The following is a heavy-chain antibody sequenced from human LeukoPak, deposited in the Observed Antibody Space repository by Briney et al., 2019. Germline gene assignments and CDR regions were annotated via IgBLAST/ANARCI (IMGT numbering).Heavy chain of an antibody. V-gene: IGHV3-30*03. J-gene: IGHJ5*02. CDR3: ARPLFDWLSPHNWFDP. D-gene: IGHD3-9*01. Sequence: WGSLSLSCAASGFTFSSYAMSWVRQAPGKGLEWVAVISYDGSNKYYADSVKGRFTISRDNSKNTLYLQMNSLRAEDTAVYYCARPLFDWLSPHNWFDPWGQGTLVTVSS. CDR2: ISYDGSNK. CDR1: GFTFSSYA.